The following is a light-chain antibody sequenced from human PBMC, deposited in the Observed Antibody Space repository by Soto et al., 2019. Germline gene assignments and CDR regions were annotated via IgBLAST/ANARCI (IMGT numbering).Light chain of an antibody. V-gene: IGKV3-20*01. CDR3: QQYGSSGT. Sequence: TQSPSSVSASVGARLTITCRASQGISSWLAWYKQKPGQAPRLLIYGASKRATGIPDRFSGSGSGIDFIVTISRLEPEDFAVYYCQQYGSSGTFGQGTKVDI. CDR1: QGISSW. CDR2: GAS. J-gene: IGKJ1*01.